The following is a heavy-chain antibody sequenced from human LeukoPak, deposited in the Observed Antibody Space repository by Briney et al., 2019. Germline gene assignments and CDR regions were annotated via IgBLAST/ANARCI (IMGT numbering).Heavy chain of an antibody. CDR1: GGSISSGGYY. D-gene: IGHD5-24*01. V-gene: IGHV4-61*08. Sequence: PSETLSLTCTVSGGSISSGGYYWSWIRQHPGKGLEWIGYIYYSGSTNYNPSLKSRVTISVDTSKNQFSLKLSSVTAADTAVYYCARGMATITPAFDYWGQGTLVTVSS. CDR3: ARGMATITPAFDY. J-gene: IGHJ4*02. CDR2: IYYSGST.